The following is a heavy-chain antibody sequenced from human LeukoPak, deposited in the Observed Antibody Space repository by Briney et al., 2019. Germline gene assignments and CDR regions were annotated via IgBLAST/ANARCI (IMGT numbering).Heavy chain of an antibody. V-gene: IGHV1-69*05. CDR3: ASGRTMVRGVIY. CDR2: IIPIFGTA. J-gene: IGHJ4*02. Sequence: SVKVSCKASGGTFSSYAISWVRQAPGQGLEWMGRIIPIFGTANYAQKFQGRVTITTDESTSTAYMELSSLRSEDTAVYYCASGRTMVRGVIYWGQGTLVTVSS. D-gene: IGHD3-10*01. CDR1: GGTFSSYA.